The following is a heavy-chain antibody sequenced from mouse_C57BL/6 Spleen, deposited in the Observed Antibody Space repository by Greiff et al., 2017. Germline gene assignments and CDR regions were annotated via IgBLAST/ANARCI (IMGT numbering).Heavy chain of an antibody. J-gene: IGHJ2*01. D-gene: IGHD1-3*01. CDR2: IHPNSGST. CDR3: ARSGTEWYIDY. CDR1: GYTFTSYW. V-gene: IGHV1-64*01. Sequence: QVQLQQSGAELVKPGASVKLSCKASGYTFTSYWMHWVKQRPGQGLEWIGMIHPNSGSTIYNEKFKSKATLTVDKSSSTAYMQRSSRTPEDSAVYYCARSGTEWYIDYWGQGTTLTVSS.